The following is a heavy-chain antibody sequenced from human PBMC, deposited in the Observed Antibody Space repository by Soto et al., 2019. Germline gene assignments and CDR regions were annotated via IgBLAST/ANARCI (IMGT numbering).Heavy chain of an antibody. D-gene: IGHD5-18*01. V-gene: IGHV4-59*08. CDR2: VDYSGTT. CDR1: GGSISNYY. J-gene: IGHJ4*02. CDR3: ARRRPSRSVTLFDY. Sequence: PSETLSLTCTVSGGSISNYYWTWIRQPPGKRLEWIGYVDYSGTTNYNPSLKSRVTISVDTSKNQFSLKLSSVTAADTAVYYCARRRPSRSVTLFDYWGQGTLVTVSS.